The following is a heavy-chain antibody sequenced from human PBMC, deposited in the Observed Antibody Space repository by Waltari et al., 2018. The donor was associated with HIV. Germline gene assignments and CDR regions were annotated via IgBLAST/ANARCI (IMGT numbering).Heavy chain of an antibody. CDR3: ARGKNWSGYKFDY. CDR1: GFTFSRYA. D-gene: IGHD3-3*01. J-gene: IGHJ4*02. V-gene: IGHV3-30*04. Sequence: QVQLVESGGGVVQPGRSLRLSCAAPGFTFSRYAMHWVRQAPGKGLEWVAVISYDGSNKYYADSVKGRFTISRDNSKNTLYLQMNSLRVEDTAVYYCARGKNWSGYKFDYWGQGTLVTVSS. CDR2: ISYDGSNK.